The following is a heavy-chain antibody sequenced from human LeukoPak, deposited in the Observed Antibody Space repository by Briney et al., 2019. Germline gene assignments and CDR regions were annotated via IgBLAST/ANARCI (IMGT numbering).Heavy chain of an antibody. CDR2: IYTSGST. Sequence: SETLSLTCTVSGGSISSYYWSWIRQPAGKGLEWIGRIYTSGSTNYNPSLKSRVTMSVDTSKNQFSLKLSSVTAADTAVYYCARDADNWNSLGYFDYWGQGTLVTVSS. J-gene: IGHJ4*02. D-gene: IGHD1-7*01. V-gene: IGHV4-4*07. CDR1: GGSISSYY. CDR3: ARDADNWNSLGYFDY.